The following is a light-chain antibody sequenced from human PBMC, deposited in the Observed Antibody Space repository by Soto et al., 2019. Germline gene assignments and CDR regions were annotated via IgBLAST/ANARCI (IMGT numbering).Light chain of an antibody. CDR3: QQYQT. J-gene: IGKJ3*01. V-gene: IGKV3-20*01. Sequence: PGERATLSCRASQSVGSSYLAWYQQKPGQAPRLLIYATSSRATGIPDRFSGSGSGTDFTLTISRLEPEDFAVYYCQQYQTFGPGTKVDTK. CDR2: ATS. CDR1: QSVGSSY.